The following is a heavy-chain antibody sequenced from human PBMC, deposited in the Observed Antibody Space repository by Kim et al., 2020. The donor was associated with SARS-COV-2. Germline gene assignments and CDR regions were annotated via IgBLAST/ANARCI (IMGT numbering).Heavy chain of an antibody. V-gene: IGHV3-74*01. CDR1: GFTFSRYW. J-gene: IGHJ4*02. CDR2: IDSDGGST. Sequence: GGSLRLSCAASGFTFSRYWMHWVRQAPGQGPVWVSHIDSDGGSTNYADSVKGRFAISRDNAKNTLYLQMNSLRAEDTAVYYCVSETIAVSGPFDSWGQGILVIVSS. CDR3: VSETIAVSGPFDS. D-gene: IGHD6-13*01.